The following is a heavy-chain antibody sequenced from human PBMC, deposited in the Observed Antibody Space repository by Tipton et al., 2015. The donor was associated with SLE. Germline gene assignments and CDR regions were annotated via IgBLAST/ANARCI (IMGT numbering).Heavy chain of an antibody. Sequence: LRLSCTVSGGSISSYYWSWIRQPPGKGLEWIGYIYTSGSTNYNPSLKSRVTISVDTSKNQFSLKLSSVTAADTAVYYCARTEQQLNDAFDIWGQGTLVTVSS. CDR1: GGSISSYY. D-gene: IGHD6-13*01. J-gene: IGHJ3*02. V-gene: IGHV4-4*08. CDR3: ARTEQQLNDAFDI. CDR2: IYTSGST.